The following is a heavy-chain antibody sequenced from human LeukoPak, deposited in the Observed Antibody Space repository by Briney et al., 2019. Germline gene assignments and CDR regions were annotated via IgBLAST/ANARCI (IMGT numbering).Heavy chain of an antibody. CDR3: ARRGVEDRTTTGENYFDY. J-gene: IGHJ4*02. D-gene: IGHD7-27*01. CDR2: IYSSGST. Sequence: PETLSLTCTVSGGSISSYSWNWIRQPAGKGLEWIGRIYSSGSTNYNPSLRSRVAMSVDTSQNQFSLKLSSVTAADTAVYYCARRGVEDRTTTGENYFDYWGQGTLVTVSS. CDR1: GGSISSYS. V-gene: IGHV4-4*07.